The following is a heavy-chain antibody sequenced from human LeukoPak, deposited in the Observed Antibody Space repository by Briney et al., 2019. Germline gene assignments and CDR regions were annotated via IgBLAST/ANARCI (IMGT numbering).Heavy chain of an antibody. Sequence: SETLSLTCTVSGGSIRSYYWSWIRQPPGKGLEWIGYIYYSGSTNCNPSLKSRVTISVDTSKNQFSLKLSSVTAADTAVYYCAREYDIVATRFFDYWGQGTLVTVSS. V-gene: IGHV4-59*01. D-gene: IGHD5-12*01. CDR1: GGSIRSYY. CDR2: IYYSGST. J-gene: IGHJ4*02. CDR3: AREYDIVATRFFDY.